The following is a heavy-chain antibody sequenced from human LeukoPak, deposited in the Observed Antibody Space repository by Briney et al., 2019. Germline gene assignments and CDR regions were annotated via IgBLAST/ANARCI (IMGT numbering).Heavy chain of an antibody. V-gene: IGHV5-51*01. CDR2: IYPGDSDT. D-gene: IGHD4-17*01. CDR1: GYIFNNYW. CDR3: ARYPHDYGFDY. J-gene: IGHJ4*02. Sequence: GESLKISCKGSGYIFNNYWIGWVRQMPGKGLEWIGIIYPGDSDTRYSPSFQGQVTISADKSISTAYLQWSSLKASDTAMYYCARYPHDYGFDYWGQGTLVTVSS.